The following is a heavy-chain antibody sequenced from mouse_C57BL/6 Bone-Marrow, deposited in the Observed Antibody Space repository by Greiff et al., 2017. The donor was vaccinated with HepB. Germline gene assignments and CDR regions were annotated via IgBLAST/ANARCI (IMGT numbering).Heavy chain of an antibody. CDR3: ARYGTTVVVSHYFDY. CDR1: GYTFTSYW. V-gene: IGHV1-53*01. D-gene: IGHD1-1*01. CDR2: INPSNGGT. Sequence: VQLQQPGTELVKPGASVKLSCKASGYTFTSYWMHWVKQRPGQGLEWIGNINPSNGGTNYNEKFKSKATLTVDKSSSTAYMQLSSLTSEDSAVYYCARYGTTVVVSHYFDYWGQGTTLTVSS. J-gene: IGHJ2*01.